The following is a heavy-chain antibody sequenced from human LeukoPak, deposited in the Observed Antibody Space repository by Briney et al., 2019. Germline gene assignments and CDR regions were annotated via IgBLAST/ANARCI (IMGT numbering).Heavy chain of an antibody. J-gene: IGHJ4*02. CDR1: GGSFSGYY. D-gene: IGHD3-3*01. Sequence: SETLSLTCAVYGGSFSGYYWSWIRQPPGKGLEWIGEINHSGSTNYNPSLKSRVTISVDTSKNQFSLKLSSVTAADTAVYYCARSRMGYYRYFDYWGQGTLVTVSS. V-gene: IGHV4-34*01. CDR2: INHSGST. CDR3: ARSRMGYYRYFDY.